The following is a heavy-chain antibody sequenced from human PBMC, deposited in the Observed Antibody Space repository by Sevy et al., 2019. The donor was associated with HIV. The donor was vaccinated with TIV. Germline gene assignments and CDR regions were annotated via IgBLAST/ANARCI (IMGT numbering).Heavy chain of an antibody. CDR3: AKVATDFWSGSNWFDP. Sequence: GGSLRLSCAASGFTFSSYAMSWVRQAPGKGLEWVSAISGSGGSTYYPDSVKGLFTVSRDNSKNTLNLQMNSLRAEDTAVYYCAKVATDFWSGSNWFDPWGQGTLVTVSS. D-gene: IGHD3-3*01. CDR1: GFTFSSYA. V-gene: IGHV3-23*01. J-gene: IGHJ5*02. CDR2: ISGSGGST.